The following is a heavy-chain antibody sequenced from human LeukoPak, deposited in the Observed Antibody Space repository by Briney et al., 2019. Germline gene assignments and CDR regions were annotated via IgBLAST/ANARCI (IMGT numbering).Heavy chain of an antibody. CDR2: IRYDGSNK. D-gene: IGHD3-22*01. J-gene: IGHJ6*03. Sequence: GGSPRLSCAASGFTFSSYGMHWVRQAPGKGLEWVAFIRYDGSNKYYADSVKGRFTISRDNSKNTLYLQMNSLRAEDTAVYYCAKATVTMIDYYYMDVWGKGTTVTISS. CDR3: AKATVTMIDYYYMDV. V-gene: IGHV3-30*02. CDR1: GFTFSSYG.